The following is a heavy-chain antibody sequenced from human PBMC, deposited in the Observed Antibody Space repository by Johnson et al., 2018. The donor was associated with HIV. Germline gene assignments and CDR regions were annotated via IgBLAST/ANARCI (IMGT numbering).Heavy chain of an antibody. CDR1: GFTFSNFG. CDR2: ISYDGSNK. J-gene: IGHJ3*02. Sequence: QVQLVESGGGVVQPGRSLRLSCATSGFTFSNFGMHWVRQAPGKGLEWVAVISYDGSNKYYADSVKGRFTISRDNSKNTLYLQMNSLRAEDTAVYYCAKAGQMVAATSAFDIWGQGT. D-gene: IGHD2-15*01. V-gene: IGHV3-30*18. CDR3: AKAGQMVAATSAFDI.